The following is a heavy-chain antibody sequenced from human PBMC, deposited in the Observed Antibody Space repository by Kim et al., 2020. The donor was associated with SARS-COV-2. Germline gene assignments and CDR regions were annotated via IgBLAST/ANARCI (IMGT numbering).Heavy chain of an antibody. J-gene: IGHJ6*01. CDR3: ARELYYYDSSGKNYYYYGIDV. Sequence: GGSLRLSCAASGFTFSSYSMNWVRQAPGKGLEWVSYISSSSSTIYYADSVKGRFTISRDNAKNSLYLQMNSLRDEDTAVYYCARELYYYDSSGKNYYYYGIDVWGQGTTVTVSS. CDR1: GFTFSSYS. V-gene: IGHV3-48*02. CDR2: ISSSSSTI. D-gene: IGHD3-22*01.